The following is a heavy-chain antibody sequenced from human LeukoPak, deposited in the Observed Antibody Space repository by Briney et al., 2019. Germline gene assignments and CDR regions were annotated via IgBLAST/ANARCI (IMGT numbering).Heavy chain of an antibody. Sequence: PSETLSLTCTVSGGSISSYYWSWIRQPPGKGLEWIGYIYYSGSTNYNPSLKSRVTISVDTSKNQFSLKLSSVTAADTAVYYCARNHYDYVWGSYRSGRFDYWGQGTLVTVSS. CDR2: IYYSGST. V-gene: IGHV4-59*12. CDR1: GGSISSYY. J-gene: IGHJ4*02. CDR3: ARNHYDYVWGSYRSGRFDY. D-gene: IGHD3-16*02.